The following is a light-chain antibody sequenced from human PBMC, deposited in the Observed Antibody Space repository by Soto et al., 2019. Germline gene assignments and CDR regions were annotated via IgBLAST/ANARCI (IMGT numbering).Light chain of an antibody. J-gene: IGLJ1*01. CDR3: CSYTSNSTYV. Sequence: QSALTQPASVSGSPGQSITISCTGTSSDVGAYNYVSWYQQHPGKAPELRIYEVTNRPSGISNRFSGSKSGNTASLTISGLHTEDEADYYCCSYTSNSTYVFGTGTKLTVL. V-gene: IGLV2-14*01. CDR2: EVT. CDR1: SSDVGAYNY.